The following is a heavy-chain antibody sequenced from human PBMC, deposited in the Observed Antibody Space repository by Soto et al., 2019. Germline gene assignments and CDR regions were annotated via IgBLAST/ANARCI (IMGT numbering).Heavy chain of an antibody. CDR3: AREGQGDSRGYYHFDY. V-gene: IGHV4-30-4*01. D-gene: IGHD3-22*01. J-gene: IGHJ4*02. Sequence: QVQLQESGPGLVKPSQTLSLTCTVSGGSISSGDYYWSWIRQPPGKGLEWIGYIYYSVSTYYNSSLKSRVTISVDTSKNQFSLKLSSVTAADTAIYYCAREGQGDSRGYYHFDYWGQGTLVTVSS. CDR1: GGSISSGDYY. CDR2: IYYSVST.